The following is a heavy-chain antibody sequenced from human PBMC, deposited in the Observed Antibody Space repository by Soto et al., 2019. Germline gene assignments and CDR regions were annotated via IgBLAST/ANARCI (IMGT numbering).Heavy chain of an antibody. CDR2: IYYSGNT. CDR3: ARARTVGANRLRTGWVDY. CDR1: GDSISSSNYY. V-gene: IGHV4-39*01. D-gene: IGHD1-26*01. Sequence: SETLSLTCTVSGDSISSSNYYWGWIRQPPGKGLEWIGSIYYSGNTDYNPSLKSRLTISVDTSKNQFSLTLSSATAADTAIYYFARARTVGANRLRTGWVDYWGQGTLVTVSS. J-gene: IGHJ4*02.